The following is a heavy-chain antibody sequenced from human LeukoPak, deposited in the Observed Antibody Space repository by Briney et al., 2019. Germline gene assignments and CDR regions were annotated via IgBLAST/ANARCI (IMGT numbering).Heavy chain of an antibody. CDR3: ARDASSSGWFFDP. D-gene: IGHD6-19*01. CDR2: ISSSGTTI. V-gene: IGHV3-48*03. Sequence: PGGSLRLSCAASGFXFSAFEMNWVRQPPGKGLEWVSYISSSGTTIHYADSVKGRFTISRDNAKNSLYLQMNSLRAEDTAVYYCARDASSSGWFFDPWGQGTLVSVSS. CDR1: GFXFSAFE. J-gene: IGHJ5*02.